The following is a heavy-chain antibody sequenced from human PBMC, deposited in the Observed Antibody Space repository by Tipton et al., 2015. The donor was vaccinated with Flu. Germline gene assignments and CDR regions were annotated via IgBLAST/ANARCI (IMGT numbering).Heavy chain of an antibody. D-gene: IGHD3-22*01. V-gene: IGHV1-18*04. CDR3: ARDSYYYDSSGYQGFDY. CDR2: ISAYNGNT. J-gene: IGHJ4*02. Sequence: QSGAEVKKPGASVKVSCKASGYTFTSYGISWVRQAPGQGLEWMGWISAYNGNTNYAQKLQGRVTMTTDTSTSTAYMELRSLRSDDTAVYYCARDSYYYDSSGYQGFDYWGQGTLVTVSS. CDR1: GYTFTSYG.